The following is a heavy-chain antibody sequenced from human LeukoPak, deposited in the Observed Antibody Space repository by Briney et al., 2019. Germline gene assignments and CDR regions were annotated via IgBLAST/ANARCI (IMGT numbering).Heavy chain of an antibody. D-gene: IGHD6-6*01. CDR1: GFTFSSYA. V-gene: IGHV3-23*01. Sequence: GGSLRLSCAASGFTFSSYAMSWVRQAPGKGLEWVSSISGSGGSTYYADSVKGRFTISRDNAKNSLYLQMNSLRAEDTAVYYCAREYSSSSGKAFDIWGQGTLVTVSS. CDR3: AREYSSSSGKAFDI. J-gene: IGHJ3*02. CDR2: ISGSGGST.